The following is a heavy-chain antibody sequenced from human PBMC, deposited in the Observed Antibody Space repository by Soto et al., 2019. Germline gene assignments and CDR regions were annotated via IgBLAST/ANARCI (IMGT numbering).Heavy chain of an antibody. CDR3: AASPSGLGNWFDP. D-gene: IGHD1-26*01. CDR1: GCSISSRAYY. Sequence: SETLSLTCTVSGCSISSRAYYWGWIRQPPGKGLQWIGSFYYSGSAYYNPSLNSRVTISVDTAQNQFSLKLSSVTAADTAVYFCAASPSGLGNWFDPWGQGTLVTVSS. CDR2: FYYSGSA. V-gene: IGHV4-39*01. J-gene: IGHJ5*02.